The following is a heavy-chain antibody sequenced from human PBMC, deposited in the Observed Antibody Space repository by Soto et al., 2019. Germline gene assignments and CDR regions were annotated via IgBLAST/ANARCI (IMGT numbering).Heavy chain of an antibody. CDR2: IIPIFGTA. V-gene: IGHV1-69*06. Sequence: QVQLVQSGAEVKKPGSSVKVSCKASGGTFSSYAISWVRQAPGQGLEWMGGIIPIFGTANYAQKFQGRVTITADNSTSTAYMDLSILRSEDTAVYYCAAGNDSYSSLDPWFDPWGQGTLVTVSS. CDR3: AAGNDSYSSLDPWFDP. D-gene: IGHD6-13*01. J-gene: IGHJ5*02. CDR1: GGTFSSYA.